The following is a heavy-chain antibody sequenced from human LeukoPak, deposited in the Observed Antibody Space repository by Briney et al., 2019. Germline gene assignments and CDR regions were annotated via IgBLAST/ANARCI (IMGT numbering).Heavy chain of an antibody. CDR3: AKSQYSDSSLGDY. D-gene: IGHD3-22*01. CDR2: ISGSGGST. CDR1: GFTFSSYG. J-gene: IGHJ4*02. V-gene: IGHV3-23*01. Sequence: GGSLRLSCAASGFTFSSYGMTWVRQTPGKGLEWVSTISGSGGSTYYADSVKGRFTISRDNSKNTLHLQMSSLTAEDTAKYYCAKSQYSDSSLGDYWGQGTLVTVSS.